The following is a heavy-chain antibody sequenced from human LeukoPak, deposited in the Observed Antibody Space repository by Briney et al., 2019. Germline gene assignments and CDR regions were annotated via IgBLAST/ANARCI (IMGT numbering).Heavy chain of an antibody. J-gene: IGHJ3*02. CDR3: ARAGPTGTNDAFDI. V-gene: IGHV3-53*01. D-gene: IGHD1-1*01. CDR1: GFTVSRNY. Sequence: PGGSLRLSCAASGFTVSRNYTTWVRQAPGKGLEWVSVIYRGGSTYYADSVKGRFTISRDNSKNTLYLQMNSLRAEDTAVYYCARAGPTGTNDAFDIWGQGTMVTVSS. CDR2: IYRGGST.